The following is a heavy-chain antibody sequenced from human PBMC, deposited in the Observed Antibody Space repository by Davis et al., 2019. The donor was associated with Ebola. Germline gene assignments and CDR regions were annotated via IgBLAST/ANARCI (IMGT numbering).Heavy chain of an antibody. J-gene: IGHJ4*02. Sequence: GGSLRLSCAASGFTFSTYSMSWVRQAPGKGLEWVASISSWSDNIYYADSLKGRFTISRDNAKNSVYLQMSSLRAEDSALYYCAKDIYQFGELFMFDYWGQGTLVTVSS. V-gene: IGHV3-21*04. CDR3: AKDIYQFGELFMFDY. CDR2: ISSWSDNI. D-gene: IGHD3-10*01. CDR1: GFTFSTYS.